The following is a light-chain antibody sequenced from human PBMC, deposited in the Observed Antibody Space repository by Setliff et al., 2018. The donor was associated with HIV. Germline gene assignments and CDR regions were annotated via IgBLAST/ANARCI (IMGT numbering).Light chain of an antibody. Sequence: QSALTQPASVSGSPGQSITISCAGTSSDVGSYNFVSWYQQHPGKAPKLIIYEVNKRPSGVSNRFSGSKSGNTASLTISGLRAEDEADYYCCSYVHTSTLFGGGTK. CDR2: EVN. CDR1: SSDVGSYNF. J-gene: IGLJ3*02. V-gene: IGLV2-23*02. CDR3: CSYVHTSTL.